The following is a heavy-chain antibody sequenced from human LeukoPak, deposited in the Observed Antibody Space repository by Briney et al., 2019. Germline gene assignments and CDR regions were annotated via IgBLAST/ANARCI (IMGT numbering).Heavy chain of an antibody. CDR1: GYTFTSYD. CDR3: ARGQVLWFGEFTIHYYYYGMDA. J-gene: IGHJ6*02. CDR2: MNPNSGNT. Sequence: ASVKVSCKASGYTFTSYDINWVRQATGQGLEWMGWMNPNSGNTGYAQKFQGRVTMTRNTSISTAYMELSSLRSEDTAVYYCARGQVLWFGEFTIHYYYYGMDAWGQGTTVTVSS. D-gene: IGHD3-10*01. V-gene: IGHV1-8*01.